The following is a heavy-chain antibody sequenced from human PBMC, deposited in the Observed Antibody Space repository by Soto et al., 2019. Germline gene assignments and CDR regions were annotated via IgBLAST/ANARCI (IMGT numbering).Heavy chain of an antibody. Sequence: ELQLVDSGGALVQPGASLRLSCAASGFTFSDYFMTWVRQAPGKGLEWVATIKQDGNERYYVDSVKGRFTISRDNAKNTLYLQMNALRAEDTAVYYCARGGRRGCGGQGTVVTVSS. V-gene: IGHV3-7*01. D-gene: IGHD2-15*01. CDR3: ARGGRRGC. CDR1: GFTFSDYF. CDR2: IKQDGNER. J-gene: IGHJ4*02.